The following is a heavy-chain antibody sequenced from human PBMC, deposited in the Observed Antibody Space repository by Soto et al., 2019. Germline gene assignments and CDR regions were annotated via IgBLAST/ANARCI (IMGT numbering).Heavy chain of an antibody. CDR3: AIGGTTWLQSPFDY. J-gene: IGHJ4*02. CDR2: FDPENGDT. V-gene: IGHV1-24*01. CDR1: GHTLTYLS. D-gene: IGHD1-1*01. Sequence: QVQEEQSGAEVKKPGASVKVSCKVSGHTLTYLSIHWVRQAPGKGLEWMGGFDPENGDTTYLQKFLGRVTMTEDTSTDTAYMELSSLRSDDMAVYYCAIGGTTWLQSPFDYWGRGTLVTVSS.